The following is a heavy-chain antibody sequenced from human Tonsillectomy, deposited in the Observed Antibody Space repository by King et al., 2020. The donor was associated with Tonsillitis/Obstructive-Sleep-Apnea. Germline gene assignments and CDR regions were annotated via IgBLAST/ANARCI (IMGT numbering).Heavy chain of an antibody. CDR1: GFNFRSYA. J-gene: IGHJ4*02. Sequence: VQLVESGGDLVQPGGSLRLSCAVSGFNFRSYAMSWVRQAPGRGLEWVSAISGGGDSTYFSDSVKGRFTISRDNSKNTLYLQMNSLRAEVTAVYYCAKVPYWGQGTLVTVSS. V-gene: IGHV3-23*04. CDR2: ISGGGDST. CDR3: AKVPY.